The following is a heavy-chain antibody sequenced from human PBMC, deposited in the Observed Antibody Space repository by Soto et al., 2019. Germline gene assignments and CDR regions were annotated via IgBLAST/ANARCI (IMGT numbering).Heavy chain of an antibody. CDR1: GFTFSNYA. J-gene: IGHJ4*02. CDR2: ISGSGGST. Sequence: EVQLLESGGGLVQPGGSLRLSCAASGFTFSNYAMSWVRQVPGKGLEWVSIISGSGGSTYYADSVKGRFTISRDNSKNTLYVQMNSLRAEDTAVYYCANCYSGGPSKSRSDYWGQGTLVTVSS. D-gene: IGHD6-19*01. V-gene: IGHV3-23*01. CDR3: ANCYSGGPSKSRSDY.